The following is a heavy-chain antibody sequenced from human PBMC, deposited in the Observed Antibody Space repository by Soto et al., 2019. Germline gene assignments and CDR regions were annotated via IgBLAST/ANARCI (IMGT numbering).Heavy chain of an antibody. CDR1: GGSFSGYD. D-gene: IGHD6-13*01. Sequence: ETLSLTCAVYGGSFSGYDWSWIRQPPGKGLGWIGEINHSGSTNYNPSLKSRVTISVDTSKNQFSLKLSSVTAADTAVYYCARGGPPNGIEAAGRGWFDPWGQGTLVTVSS. J-gene: IGHJ5*02. CDR3: ARGGPPNGIEAAGRGWFDP. CDR2: INHSGST. V-gene: IGHV4-34*01.